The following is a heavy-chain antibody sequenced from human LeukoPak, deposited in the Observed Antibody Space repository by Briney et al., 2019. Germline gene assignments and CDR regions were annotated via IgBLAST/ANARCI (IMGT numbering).Heavy chain of an antibody. J-gene: IGHJ4*02. CDR1: GFTFSNYA. D-gene: IGHD1-26*01. CDR3: AKDPGGSYFGY. Sequence: GGSLRLSCAASGFTFSNYAMSWVRQAPGKGLEWVSAISGSGGSTYYADSVKGRFTISRDNSKNTLYLQMNSLRAEDTAVYYCAKDPGGSYFGYWGQGTLVTVSS. V-gene: IGHV3-23*01. CDR2: ISGSGGST.